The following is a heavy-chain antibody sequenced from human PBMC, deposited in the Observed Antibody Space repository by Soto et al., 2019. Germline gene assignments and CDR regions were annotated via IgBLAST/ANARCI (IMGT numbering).Heavy chain of an antibody. CDR2: IFDSGNA. D-gene: IGHD4-4*01. CDR3: ARHRRTTVAKFYFDN. CDR1: GGSINSYC. J-gene: IGHJ4*02. V-gene: IGHV4-59*08. Sequence: SETLSLTCTVSGGSINSYCWSWIRQPPGKGPEWIAYIFDSGNANYNPSLKSRVTISVDTSKNQFSLKLTSVTAADTAVYYCARHRRTTVAKFYFDNWGQGALVTVSS.